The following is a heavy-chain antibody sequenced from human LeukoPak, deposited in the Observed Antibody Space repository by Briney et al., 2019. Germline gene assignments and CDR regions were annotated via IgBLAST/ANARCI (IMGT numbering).Heavy chain of an antibody. CDR3: AREFFDREGGTTVLDY. V-gene: IGHV3-7*01. Sequence: PWGCLRLSCAASGFTISGYWMSWVSQAPGKGLEWEAKIKQDGSDTYNVDSVEGRFTISSDNAKNSLYLQMNSLRAEDTAVYYCAREFFDREGGTTVLDYWGQGTLVTV. J-gene: IGHJ4*02. D-gene: IGHD1-26*01. CDR2: IKQDGSDT. CDR1: GFTISGYW.